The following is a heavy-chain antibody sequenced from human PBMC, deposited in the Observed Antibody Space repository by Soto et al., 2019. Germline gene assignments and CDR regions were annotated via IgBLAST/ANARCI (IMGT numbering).Heavy chain of an antibody. Sequence: SETLSLTCAVYGGSFSGYYWSWIRQPPGKGLEWIGEINHSGSTNYNPSLKSRVTISVDTSKNQFSLKLSSVTAADTAVYYCARGARGSGSYYRRPNWFDPWGQGTLVTV. V-gene: IGHV4-34*01. CDR2: INHSGST. J-gene: IGHJ5*02. D-gene: IGHD3-10*01. CDR3: ARGARGSGSYYRRPNWFDP. CDR1: GGSFSGYY.